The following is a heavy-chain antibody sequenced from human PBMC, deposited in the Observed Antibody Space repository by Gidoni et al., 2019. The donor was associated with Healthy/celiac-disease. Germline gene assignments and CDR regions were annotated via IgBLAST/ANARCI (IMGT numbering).Heavy chain of an antibody. J-gene: IGHJ6*02. V-gene: IGHV1-69*01. CDR1: GGPFSSYA. CDR2: IIPIFGTA. CDR3: ARDLFVVPAAIRNYYYYGMDV. Sequence: QVQLVQSGAEVKKPGSSVKVSCKASGGPFSSYAISWVRQAPGQGLEWMGGIIPIFGTANYAQKFQGRVTITADESTSTAYMELSSLRSEDTAVYYCARDLFVVPAAIRNYYYYGMDVWGQGTTVTVSS. D-gene: IGHD2-2*02.